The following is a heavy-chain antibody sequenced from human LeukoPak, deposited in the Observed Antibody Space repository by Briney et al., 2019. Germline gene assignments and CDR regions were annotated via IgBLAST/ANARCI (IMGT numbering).Heavy chain of an antibody. CDR1: GFTFSSYG. D-gene: IGHD3-9*01. CDR3: AKDRTYYDLLTGSFDY. V-gene: IGHV3-30*18. J-gene: IGHJ4*02. Sequence: GGSLRLSCAASGFTFSSYGMHWVRQAPGKGLEWVAVISFGGSSNYYADSVKGRFTISRDNSKNTLYQQMNSLRAEDTAVYYCAKDRTYYDLLTGSFDYWGQGTLVTVSS. CDR2: ISFGGSSN.